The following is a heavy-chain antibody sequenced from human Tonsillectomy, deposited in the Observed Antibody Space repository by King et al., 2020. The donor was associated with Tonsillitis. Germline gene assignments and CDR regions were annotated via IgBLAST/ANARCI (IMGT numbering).Heavy chain of an antibody. V-gene: IGHV4-39*01. CDR3: ARLPGSSVRLNYFDY. Sequence: LQLQESGPGLVKPSETLSLTCTVSGGSISSSSYYWGWIRQPPGKGLEWIGSIYYSGSTYYNPSLKSRVTISVDTSKNQFSLKLSSVTAADTAVYYWARLPGSSVRLNYFDYWGQGTLVTVSS. CDR2: IYYSGST. D-gene: IGHD6-6*01. CDR1: GGSISSSSYY. J-gene: IGHJ4*02.